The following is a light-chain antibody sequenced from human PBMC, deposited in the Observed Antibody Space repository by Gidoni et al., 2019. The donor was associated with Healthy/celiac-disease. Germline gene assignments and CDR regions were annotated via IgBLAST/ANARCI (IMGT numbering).Light chain of an antibody. J-gene: IGLJ2*01. CDR1: NIGSKS. CDR3: QVWDSSSEHLVV. Sequence: SYVLTQPPSVSVAPGKTARITCGGNNIGSKSVHWYQQKPGQAPVLVIYDDSDRPSGIPERCSGSNAGNTATLTISRVEAGDEADYYCQVWDSSSEHLVVFGGGTKLTVL. CDR2: DDS. V-gene: IGLV3-21*04.